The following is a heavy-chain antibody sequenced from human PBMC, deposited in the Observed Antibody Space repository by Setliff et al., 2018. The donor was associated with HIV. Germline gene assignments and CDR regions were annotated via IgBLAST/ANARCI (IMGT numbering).Heavy chain of an antibody. CDR2: IYTSGST. V-gene: IGHV4-61*02. CDR3: ARGRGIAVAGAGFDY. CDR1: GGSISSGSYY. D-gene: IGHD6-19*01. Sequence: SETLSLTCTDSGGSISSGSYYWSWIRQPAGKGLEWIGRIYTSGSTNYNPSLKSRVTISVDTSKNQFSLKLSSVTAADTAVYYCARGRGIAVAGAGFDYWGQGTLVTVSS. J-gene: IGHJ4*02.